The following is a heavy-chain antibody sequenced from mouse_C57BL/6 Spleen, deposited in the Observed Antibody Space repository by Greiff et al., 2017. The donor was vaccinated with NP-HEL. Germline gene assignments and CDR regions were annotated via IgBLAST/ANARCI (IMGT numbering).Heavy chain of an antibody. Sequence: VQLQQSGPELVKPGASVKISCKASGYAFSSSWMNWVKQRPGKGLEWIGRIYPGDGDTNYNGKFKGKATLTADKSSNTAYMQISSLTSEDSAVYFCAREVYYYGSSLAHFDYWGQGTTLTVSS. CDR3: AREVYYYGSSLAHFDY. CDR2: IYPGDGDT. J-gene: IGHJ2*01. CDR1: GYAFSSSW. V-gene: IGHV1-82*01. D-gene: IGHD1-1*01.